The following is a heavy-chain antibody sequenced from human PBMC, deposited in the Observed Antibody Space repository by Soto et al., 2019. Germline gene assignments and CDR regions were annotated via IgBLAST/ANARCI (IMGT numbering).Heavy chain of an antibody. D-gene: IGHD6-13*01. CDR2: INHSGST. J-gene: IGHJ4*02. CDR1: GGSFSGYY. V-gene: IGHV4-34*01. CDR3: ARSLIAAAGMLFDY. Sequence: PSETLSLTCAVYGGSFSGYYWSWIRQPPGKGLEWIGEINHSGSTNYNPSLKSRVTISVDTSKNQFSLKLSSVTAAGTAVYYCARSLIAAAGMLFDYWGQGTLVTVSS.